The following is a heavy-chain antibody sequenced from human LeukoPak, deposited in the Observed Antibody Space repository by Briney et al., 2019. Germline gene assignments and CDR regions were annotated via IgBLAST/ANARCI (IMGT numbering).Heavy chain of an antibody. CDR1: GFTFSSYS. CDR2: ISSSGSYI. V-gene: IGHV3-21*01. J-gene: IGHJ4*02. Sequence: PGGSLRPSCAASGFTFSSYSVNWVRQAPGKGLAWVSSISSSGSYIYYADSVKGRFTFSRDNAKNSLYLQMNSLRAEDTAVYYCARGSGVQVWSSLDYWGQGTLVTASS. CDR3: ARGSGVQVWSSLDY. D-gene: IGHD5-18*01.